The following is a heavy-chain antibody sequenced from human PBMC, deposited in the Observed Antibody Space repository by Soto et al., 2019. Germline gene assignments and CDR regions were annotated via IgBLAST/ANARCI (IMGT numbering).Heavy chain of an antibody. CDR3: ASSNDYGDSEYFQH. CDR2: ISYDGSNK. J-gene: IGHJ1*01. D-gene: IGHD4-17*01. Sequence: QVQLVESGGGVVQPGRSLRLSCAASGFTFSSYAMHWVRQAAGKGLEWVAVISYDGSNKYYADSVKGRFTISRDNSKNTLYLQMNSLRAEDTAVYYCASSNDYGDSEYFQHWGQGTLVTVSS. CDR1: GFTFSSYA. V-gene: IGHV3-30-3*01.